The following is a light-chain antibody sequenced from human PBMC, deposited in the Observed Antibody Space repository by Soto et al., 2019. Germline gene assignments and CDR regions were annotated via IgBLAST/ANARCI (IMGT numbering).Light chain of an antibody. CDR1: QGISSA. CDR3: QQFNSYPL. CDR2: DAS. V-gene: IGKV1-13*02. J-gene: IGKJ1*01. Sequence: AIQLTQSPSSLSASVGDRVTITCWASQGISSALAWYQQKPGKAPKLLIYDASSLESGVPSRFSGSGSGTDFTLTISSLQPEDFATYYCQQFNSYPLFGQGTKVEIK.